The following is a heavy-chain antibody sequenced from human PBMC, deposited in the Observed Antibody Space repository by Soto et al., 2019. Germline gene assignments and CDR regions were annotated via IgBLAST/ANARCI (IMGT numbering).Heavy chain of an antibody. J-gene: IGHJ4*02. CDR3: ARRRPGATSDY. CDR1: GFTFSSYE. V-gene: IGHV3-48*03. CDR2: ISSSGSTI. Sequence: EVQLVESGGGLVQPGGSLRLSCAASGFTFSSYEMNWVRQAPGKGLEWVSYISSSGSTIYYADSVKGRFTISRDNAKNSLYLQMNSLRAEDTAVYYCARRRPGATSDYWGQGTLVTVSS. D-gene: IGHD1-26*01.